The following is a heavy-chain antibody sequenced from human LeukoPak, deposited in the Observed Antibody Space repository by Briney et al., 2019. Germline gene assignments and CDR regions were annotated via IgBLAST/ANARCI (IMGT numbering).Heavy chain of an antibody. J-gene: IGHJ4*02. CDR2: ISWNSGSI. CDR1: GFSLSGYW. V-gene: IGHV3-9*01. Sequence: PGGSLRLSCAASGFSLSGYWMSWVRQAPGKGLEWVSGISWNSGSIGYADSVKGRFTISRDNAKNSLYLQMNSLRAEDTALYYCAKDRGYGDYGFDYWGQGTLVTVSS. CDR3: AKDRGYGDYGFDY. D-gene: IGHD4-17*01.